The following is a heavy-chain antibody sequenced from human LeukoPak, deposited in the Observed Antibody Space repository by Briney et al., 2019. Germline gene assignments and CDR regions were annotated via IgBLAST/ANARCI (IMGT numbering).Heavy chain of an antibody. D-gene: IGHD3-10*01. CDR2: IKQDGSEK. CDR3: ARATTMVRGVIPVSYYYYYMDV. CDR1: GFTFSSYW. Sequence: GGSLRLSCAASGFTFSSYWMSWVRQAPGKGLEWVANIKQDGSEKYYVDSVRGRFTISRDNAKNSLYLQMNSLRAEDTAVYYCARATTMVRGVIPVSYYYYYMDVWGKGTTVTISS. V-gene: IGHV3-7*01. J-gene: IGHJ6*03.